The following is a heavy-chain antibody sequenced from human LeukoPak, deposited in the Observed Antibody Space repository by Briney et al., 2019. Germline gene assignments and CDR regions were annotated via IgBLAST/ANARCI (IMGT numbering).Heavy chain of an antibody. CDR1: GFTFSSYA. Sequence: PGGSLRLSCAASGFTFSSYAMSWVRQAPGKGLEWVSAISGSGGSTYYADSVKGRFTISRDNSKNTLYLQMNSLRAEDTAVYYCATHMDIVVVVAATPDHYFDYWGQGTLVTVSS. J-gene: IGHJ4*02. D-gene: IGHD2-15*01. CDR2: ISGSGGST. CDR3: ATHMDIVVVVAATPDHYFDY. V-gene: IGHV3-23*01.